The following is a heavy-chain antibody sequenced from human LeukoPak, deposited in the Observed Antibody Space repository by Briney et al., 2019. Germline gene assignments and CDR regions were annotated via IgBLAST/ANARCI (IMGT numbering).Heavy chain of an antibody. CDR3: AKVMRYYDFWSGADY. CDR1: GFTFSSYA. J-gene: IGHJ4*02. D-gene: IGHD3-3*01. CDR2: ISGSGGST. Sequence: GGSLRLSCAASGFTFSSYAMSWVRQAPGKGLEWVSAISGSGGSTYYADSVKGRFTISRDNSKNTLYLQMNSLRAEDTAVYYCAKVMRYYDFWSGADYWGQGTLVTVSS. V-gene: IGHV3-23*01.